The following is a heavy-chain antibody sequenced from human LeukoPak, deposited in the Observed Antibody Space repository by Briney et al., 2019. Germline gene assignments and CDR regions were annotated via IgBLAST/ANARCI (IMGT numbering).Heavy chain of an antibody. CDR3: ARGRYYDFWSGYSPRSYYFDY. D-gene: IGHD3-3*01. J-gene: IGHJ4*02. V-gene: IGHV4-34*01. CDR1: GGSLSGYY. CDR2: INHSGST. Sequence: SETLSLTCAVYGGSLSGYYWSWIRQPPGKGLEWIGEINHSGSTNYNPSLKSRVTISVDTSKNQFSLKLSSVTAADTAVYYCARGRYYDFWSGYSPRSYYFDYWGQGTLVTVSS.